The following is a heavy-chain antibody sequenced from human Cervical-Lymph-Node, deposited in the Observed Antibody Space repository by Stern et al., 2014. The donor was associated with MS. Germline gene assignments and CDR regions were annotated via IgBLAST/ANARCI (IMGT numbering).Heavy chain of an antibody. J-gene: IGHJ4*02. CDR1: GVTVRRDY. Sequence: EVQLVESGGGVLQPGGSLSLSCTASGVTVRRDYMTWVRQAPGKGMEWVSLITSVGSTFYTDSWKCRFTISRDDSKTTVYLHMTSLRAEDTAMYYCARDTSSPERSDWWGQGTLVTVSS. CDR2: ITSVGST. D-gene: IGHD1-1*01. CDR3: ARDTSSPERSDW. V-gene: IGHV3-53*01.